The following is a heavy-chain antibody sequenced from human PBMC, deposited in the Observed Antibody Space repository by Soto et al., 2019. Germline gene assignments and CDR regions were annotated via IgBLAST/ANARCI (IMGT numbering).Heavy chain of an antibody. CDR2: IIPIFGTA. D-gene: IGHD2-2*01. CDR3: ARASKDIVVVPAAIAYYYGMDV. Sequence: QVQLVQSGAEVKKPGSSVKVSCKASGGTFSSYAISWVRQAPGQGLEWMGGIIPIFGTANYAQKFQGRVTITADESTSKAYMELSSLRSEDTAVYYCARASKDIVVVPAAIAYYYGMDVWGQGTTVTVSS. CDR1: GGTFSSYA. V-gene: IGHV1-69*01. J-gene: IGHJ6*02.